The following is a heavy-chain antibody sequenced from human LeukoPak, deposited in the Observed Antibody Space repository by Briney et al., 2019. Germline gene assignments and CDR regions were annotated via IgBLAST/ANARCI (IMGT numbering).Heavy chain of an antibody. D-gene: IGHD6-19*01. CDR1: GGTFSSYA. Sequence: SVKVSCKASGGTFSSYAISWVRQAPGQGLEWMGRIIPIFGIANYAQKFQGRVTITADKSTSTAYMELSSLRSEDMAVYYCARVRVAVAGTVDPNNYGMDVWGKGTTVTVSS. J-gene: IGHJ6*04. CDR3: ARVRVAVAGTVDPNNYGMDV. CDR2: IIPIFGIA. V-gene: IGHV1-69*04.